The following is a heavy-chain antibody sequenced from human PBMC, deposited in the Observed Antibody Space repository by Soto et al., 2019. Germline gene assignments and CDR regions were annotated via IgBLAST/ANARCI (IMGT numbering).Heavy chain of an antibody. J-gene: IGHJ4*02. CDR3: ARDLEGYSSSWYCSGFDY. CDR1: GFTFSSYG. CDR2: IWYDGSNK. V-gene: IGHV3-33*01. Sequence: QVQLVESGGGVVQPGRYLRLSCAASGFTFSSYGMHWVRQAPGKGLEWVAVIWYDGSNKYYADCVKGRFTISRDNSKNTLYLQMNSLRAEDTAVYYCARDLEGYSSSWYCSGFDYWGQGTLVTVSS. D-gene: IGHD6-13*01.